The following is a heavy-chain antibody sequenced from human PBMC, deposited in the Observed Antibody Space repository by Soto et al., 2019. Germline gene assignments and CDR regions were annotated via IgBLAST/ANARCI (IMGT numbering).Heavy chain of an antibody. V-gene: IGHV4-30-4*01. Sequence: SETLSLTCTVSGGPISSGNFYWSWIRQPPWKGLEWIGYIYYSGSTKYNPSLKSRFSISGDTSKNQISLNLNSVTAADTAVYWCARGGIYGSGSYRPSNWFDPWGQGILVTVYS. D-gene: IGHD3-10*01. CDR2: IYYSGST. CDR1: GGPISSGNFY. J-gene: IGHJ5*02. CDR3: ARGGIYGSGSYRPSNWFDP.